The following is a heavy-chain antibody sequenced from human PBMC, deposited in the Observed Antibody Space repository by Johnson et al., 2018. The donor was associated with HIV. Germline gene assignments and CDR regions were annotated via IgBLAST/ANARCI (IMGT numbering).Heavy chain of an antibody. D-gene: IGHD3-10*01. CDR2: ISYDGSNK. CDR3: AKSTQASIVRESGPYGAFDI. Sequence: QVQLVESGGGVVQPGRSLRLSCAASGFTFSSYAMHWVRQAPGKGLEWVAVISYDGSNKYYADSVRGRFTISRDHSKNTLYLQMNGLRPEDTALYYCAKSTQASIVRESGPYGAFDIWGLGTMVTVSS. V-gene: IGHV3-30-3*02. CDR1: GFTFSSYA. J-gene: IGHJ3*02.